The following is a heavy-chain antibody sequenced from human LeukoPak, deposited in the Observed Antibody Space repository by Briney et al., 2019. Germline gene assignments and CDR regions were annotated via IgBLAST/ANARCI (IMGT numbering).Heavy chain of an antibody. D-gene: IGHD4-17*01. Sequence: SGGSLRLSCAASGFTFDDYGMSWVRQAPGKGLEWVSGINWNGGSTGYADSVKGRFTTSRDNAKNSLYLQMNSLRAEDTALYYCARDRVYGDRSLSFDPWGQGTLVTVSS. CDR3: ARDRVYGDRSLSFDP. CDR2: INWNGGST. V-gene: IGHV3-20*04. J-gene: IGHJ5*02. CDR1: GFTFDDYG.